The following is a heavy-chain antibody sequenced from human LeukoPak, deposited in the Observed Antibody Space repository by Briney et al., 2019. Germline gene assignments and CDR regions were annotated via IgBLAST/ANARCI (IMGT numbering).Heavy chain of an antibody. D-gene: IGHD3-9*01. V-gene: IGHV3-23*01. CDR1: GFTFSSYA. J-gene: IGHJ4*02. CDR3: ANAQVYYDILTGQDKYSFDY. Sequence: GSLRLSCAASGFTFSSYAMSWVRQAPGKGLEWVSAISGSGGSTYYADSVKGRFTISRDNSKNTLYLQMNSLRADDTPVDYCANAQVYYDILTGQDKYSFDYWGQGTLVPVSS. CDR2: ISGSGGST.